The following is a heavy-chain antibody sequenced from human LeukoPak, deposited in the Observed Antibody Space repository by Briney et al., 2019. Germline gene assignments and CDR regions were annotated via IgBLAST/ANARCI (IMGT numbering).Heavy chain of an antibody. J-gene: IGHJ4*02. Sequence: PSETLSLTCTVSGGSISSSSYYWGWIRQPPGKGLEWIGSIYYSGSTYYNPSLKSRVTISVDTSKNQFSLKLSSVTAADTAVYYCARVSAYCSGGSCYPYYFDYWGQGTLVTVSS. CDR2: IYYSGST. D-gene: IGHD2-15*01. V-gene: IGHV4-39*07. CDR1: GGSISSSSYY. CDR3: ARVSAYCSGGSCYPYYFDY.